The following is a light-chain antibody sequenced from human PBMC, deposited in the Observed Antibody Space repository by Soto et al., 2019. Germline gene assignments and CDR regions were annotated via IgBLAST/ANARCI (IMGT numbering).Light chain of an antibody. CDR3: HSRS. Sequence: DNQLNHSPSTVCASVGDRVTITCRASQSINTWLAWYQQKPGKAPKLLIYDASTLESGVPSRFSGSGSETEFTLTISRLQPDDFATSFCHSRSFRQGTRLEIK. J-gene: IGKJ5*01. V-gene: IGKV1-5*01. CDR1: QSINTW. CDR2: DAS.